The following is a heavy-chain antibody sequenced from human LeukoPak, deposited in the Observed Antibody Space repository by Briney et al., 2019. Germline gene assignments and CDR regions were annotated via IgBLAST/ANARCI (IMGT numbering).Heavy chain of an antibody. CDR1: GGPISSHY. D-gene: IGHD3-10*01. V-gene: IGHV4-59*11. CDR2: IYYSGST. CDR3: ARLWGSGSWTIDY. J-gene: IGHJ4*02. Sequence: SETLSLTCTVSGGPISSHYWSWIRQPPGEGLEWIGYIYYSGSTYYNPSLKSRVTISVDTSKNQFSLKLSSVTAADTAVYYCARLWGSGSWTIDYWGQGTLVTVSS.